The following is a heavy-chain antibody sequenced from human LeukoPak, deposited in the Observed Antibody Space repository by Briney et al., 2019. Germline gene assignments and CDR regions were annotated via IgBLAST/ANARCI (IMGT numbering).Heavy chain of an antibody. V-gene: IGHV1-2*02. D-gene: IGHD3-22*01. Sequence: GASVKVSCKASGYTFTGYYMHWVRQAPGQGLEWMGWINPNSGGTNYAQKFQGRVTMTRDTSISTAYMELSRLRSDDTAVYYCATEGYYYDSSSSYYYGMDVWGQGTTVTVSS. CDR1: GYTFTGYY. CDR3: ATEGYYYDSSSSYYYGMDV. CDR2: INPNSGGT. J-gene: IGHJ6*02.